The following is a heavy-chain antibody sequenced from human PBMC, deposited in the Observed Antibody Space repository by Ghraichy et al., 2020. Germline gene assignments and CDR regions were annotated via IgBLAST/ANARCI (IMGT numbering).Heavy chain of an antibody. CDR1: GFTFGDYA. J-gene: IGHJ4*02. D-gene: IGHD3-22*01. CDR3: TRLNYYDSSGYYSDY. CDR2: IRSKAYGGTT. V-gene: IGHV3-49*03. Sequence: GGSLRLSCTASGFTFGDYAMSWFRQAPGKGLEWVGFIRSKAYGGTTEYAASVKGRFTISRDDSKSIAYLQMNSLKTEDTAVYYCTRLNYYDSSGYYSDYWGQGTLVTVSS.